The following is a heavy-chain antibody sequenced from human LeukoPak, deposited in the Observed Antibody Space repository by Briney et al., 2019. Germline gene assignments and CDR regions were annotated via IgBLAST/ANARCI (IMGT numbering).Heavy chain of an antibody. CDR2: IKSKTDGGTT. Sequence: GGSLRLSCAASGFTFSNAWMSWVRQAPGKGLEWVGRIKSKTDGGTTDYAAPVKGRFTISRDDSKNTLYLQMNSLKTEDTAVYYCTTANDYGDYVHFDYWGQGTLVTVSS. J-gene: IGHJ4*02. V-gene: IGHV3-15*01. D-gene: IGHD4-17*01. CDR1: GFTFSNAW. CDR3: TTANDYGDYVHFDY.